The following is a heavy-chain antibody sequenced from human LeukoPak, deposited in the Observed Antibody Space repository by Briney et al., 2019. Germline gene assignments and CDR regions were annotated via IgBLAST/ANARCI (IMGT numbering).Heavy chain of an antibody. D-gene: IGHD4-23*01. CDR2: IDSGGYT. J-gene: IGHJ3*02. V-gene: IGHV3-53*01. Sequence: GGSLRLSCAASGFIVSRNYMSWVRQAPGKGLEWVSVIDSGGYTYYADSVKGRFSISSISSDNSKNTLYLQVDSLRADDTAVYYCARHYGGDSGAFDIWGQGTMVTVSS. CDR3: ARHYGGDSGAFDI. CDR1: GFIVSRNY.